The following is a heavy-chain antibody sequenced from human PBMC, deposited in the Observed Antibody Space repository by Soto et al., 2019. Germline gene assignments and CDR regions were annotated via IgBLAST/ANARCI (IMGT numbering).Heavy chain of an antibody. D-gene: IGHD3-22*01. CDR1: GFSLSTSGVG. CDR2: IYWDDDK. Sequence: QITLKESGPTLVKPTQTLTLTCTFSGFSLSTSGVGVGWIRQPPGKALEWLALIYWDDDKRYSPALKSRLTIPKDTPKNQVVLTMTNMDPVDTATYSCAHRGYYYDSSGYYSAAEYFQHWRQGTLVTVSS. CDR3: AHRGYYYDSSGYYSAAEYFQH. V-gene: IGHV2-5*02. J-gene: IGHJ1*01.